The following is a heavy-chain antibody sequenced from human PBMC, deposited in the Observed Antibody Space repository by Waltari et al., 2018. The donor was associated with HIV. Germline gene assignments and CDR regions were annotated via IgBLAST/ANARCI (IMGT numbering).Heavy chain of an antibody. CDR1: GGSISSSNW. V-gene: IGHV4-4*02. CDR2: IYHSGST. D-gene: IGHD6-13*01. CDR3: ARGRAAAGMISYYYMDV. Sequence: QVQLQESGPGLVKPSWTLSLTCAVSGGSISSSNWWSWARQPPGKGLEWIGEIYHSGSTNYNPSLKSRVTISVDKSKNQFSLKLSSVTAADTAVYYCARGRAAAGMISYYYMDVWGKGTTVTVSS. J-gene: IGHJ6*03.